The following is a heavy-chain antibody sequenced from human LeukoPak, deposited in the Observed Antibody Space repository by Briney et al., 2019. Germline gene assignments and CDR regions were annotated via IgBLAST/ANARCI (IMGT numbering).Heavy chain of an antibody. CDR1: GYTFTGYY. Sequence: GASVTVSCKASGYTFTGYYMHWVRQAPGQGLEWMGWINPNSGGTNYAQKFQGRVTMTRDTSISTAYMELSRLRSDDTAVYYCARELPGSGYLWFDPWGQGTLVTVSS. CDR2: INPNSGGT. V-gene: IGHV1-2*02. D-gene: IGHD3-22*01. J-gene: IGHJ5*02. CDR3: ARELPGSGYLWFDP.